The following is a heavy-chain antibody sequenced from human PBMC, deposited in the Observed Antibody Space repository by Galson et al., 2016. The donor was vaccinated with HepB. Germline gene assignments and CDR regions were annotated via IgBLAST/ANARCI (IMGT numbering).Heavy chain of an antibody. J-gene: IGHJ5*02. Sequence: PALVKPTQTLTLTCTFSGFSLSTSGVGVGWIRQPTGKALEWLAPISWDDAKRYSPSLKTRTHITKDTSKNQVVPTMTNTDPVDTATYYCAHSWMYYYYTSGAHDWFDPWGQGTLVTVSS. D-gene: IGHD3-22*01. V-gene: IGHV2-5*02. CDR1: GFSLSTSGVG. CDR2: ISWDDAK. CDR3: AHSWMYYYYTSGAHDWFDP.